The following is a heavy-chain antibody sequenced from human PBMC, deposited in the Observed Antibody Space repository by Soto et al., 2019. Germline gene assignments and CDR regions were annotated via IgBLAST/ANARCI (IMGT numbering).Heavy chain of an antibody. Sequence: QERLVQSGAEVRKPGSSVKVSCKVTGGTSTRYAINWVRQAPGQGLGWMGGIVPMFGTLKYAQKFQGRVTITADTSTNIAYMELRSLRSEDTAVYYCNRGSEYDFWSGYLWGQGTLVSVSS. CDR3: NRGSEYDFWSGYL. V-gene: IGHV1-69*06. CDR1: GGTSTRYA. CDR2: IVPMFGTL. J-gene: IGHJ4*02. D-gene: IGHD3-3*01.